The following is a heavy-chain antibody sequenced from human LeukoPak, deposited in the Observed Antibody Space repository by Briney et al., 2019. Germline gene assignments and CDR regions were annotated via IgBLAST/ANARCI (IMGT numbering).Heavy chain of an antibody. CDR1: GFTFSNYA. CDR2: ISGGGGSA. V-gene: IGHV3-23*01. J-gene: IGHJ3*02. Sequence: GGSLRLSRGASGFTFSNYAMSWVRQAPGKGLEWVSAISGGGGSAYYADSVKGRFTISRDNSKNTLYLQMNSLRAEDTAVYYCAKATGSTVARAFDIWGQGTMVTVSS. CDR3: AKATGSTVARAFDI. D-gene: IGHD1-7*01.